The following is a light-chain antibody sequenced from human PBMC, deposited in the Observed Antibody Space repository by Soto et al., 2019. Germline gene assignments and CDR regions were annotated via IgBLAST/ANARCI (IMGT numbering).Light chain of an antibody. Sequence: EIVMTQSPATLSVSPGERATLSCRASQGVTTNLAWYQQKPGQAPRLLIYGASTRATGIPARFSGSGSGTEFTLTISSLQSEDFAVYYCQQRSNWPSLTFGGGTKVEIK. CDR3: QQRSNWPSLT. CDR1: QGVTTN. CDR2: GAS. V-gene: IGKV3-15*01. J-gene: IGKJ4*01.